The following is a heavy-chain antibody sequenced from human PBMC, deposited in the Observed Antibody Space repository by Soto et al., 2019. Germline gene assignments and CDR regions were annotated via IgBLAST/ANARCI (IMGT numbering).Heavy chain of an antibody. V-gene: IGHV3-64D*06. CDR2: IDSNGQIT. CDR3: VKDRLRHCISTSCYLLDY. Sequence: PGGSLRLSCSASGFTFSDYTMHWVRQTSEKRLEYISIIDSNGQITDYAESVKGRFAISRDNSKNTLYLQMTSLRTDDTAVYYCVKDRLRHCISTSCYLLDYWGQGTPVTVSS. D-gene: IGHD2-2*01. CDR1: GFTFSDYT. J-gene: IGHJ4*02.